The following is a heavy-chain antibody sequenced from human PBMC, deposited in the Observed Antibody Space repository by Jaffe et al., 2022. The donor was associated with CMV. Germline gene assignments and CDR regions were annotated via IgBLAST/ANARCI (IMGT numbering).Heavy chain of an antibody. D-gene: IGHD1-7*01. Sequence: EVQLVESGGGLVQPGGSLRLSCAASGFTFSSYWMSWVRQAPGKGLEWVANIKQDGSEKYYVDSVMGRFTISRDNAKNSLYLQMNTLRAEDTAIFYCARADMIGTTDHWGQGTLVTVSS. J-gene: IGHJ4*02. CDR3: ARADMIGTTDH. CDR1: GFTFSSYW. CDR2: IKQDGSEK. V-gene: IGHV3-7*01.